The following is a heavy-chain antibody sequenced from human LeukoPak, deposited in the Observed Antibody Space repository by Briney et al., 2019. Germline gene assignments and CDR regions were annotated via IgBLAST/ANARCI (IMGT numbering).Heavy chain of an antibody. CDR3: ARGWGAGAFDI. CDR2: ISSGSDTR. CDR1: RFTFGSST. Sequence: PGGSLRLSCAAARFTFGSSTMNWVRQAPGKGLEWVSYISSGSDTRYYADSVKGRFTISRDNAKNSLYLQMNSLRDDDTAVYYCARGWGAGAFDIWGEGTMVTVSS. D-gene: IGHD3-16*01. J-gene: IGHJ3*02. V-gene: IGHV3-48*02.